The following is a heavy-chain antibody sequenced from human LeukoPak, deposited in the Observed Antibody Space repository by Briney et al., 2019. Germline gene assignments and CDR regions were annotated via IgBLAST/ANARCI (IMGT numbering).Heavy chain of an antibody. D-gene: IGHD3-22*01. CDR3: ARGSYDTDFDY. CDR2: INWNGGST. J-gene: IGHJ4*02. V-gene: IGHV3-20*04. Sequence: PGGCLLLSCAAPGLPLVDDRIGSVRQAPGKGLGRDSGINWNGGSTTYADCVKGRFTISRDNAKNSLYLQMNSLRAEDTALYYWARGSYDTDFDYWGQGTLVTVSS. CDR1: GLPLVDDR.